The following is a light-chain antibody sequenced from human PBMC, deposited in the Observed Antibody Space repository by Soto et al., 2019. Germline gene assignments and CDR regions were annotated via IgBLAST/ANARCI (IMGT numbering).Light chain of an antibody. CDR2: DVS. CDR1: SSNVGGYNY. Sequence: QSARTQPRSVSGSPGQSVTISCSGTSSNVGGYNYVSWYQQHPGKAPKLMIYDVSKRPSGVPDRFSGSKSGNTASLIISGLQAEDEADYYCCSYAGSYTYVFGTGTKVTVL. J-gene: IGLJ1*01. V-gene: IGLV2-11*01. CDR3: CSYAGSYTYV.